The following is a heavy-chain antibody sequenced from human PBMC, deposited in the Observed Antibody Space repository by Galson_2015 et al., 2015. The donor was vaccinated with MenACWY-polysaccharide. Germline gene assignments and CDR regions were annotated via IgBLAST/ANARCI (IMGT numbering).Heavy chain of an antibody. CDR2: ISNRGVT. J-gene: IGHJ4*02. CDR1: GFTFSTYA. Sequence: LRLSCAASGFTFSTYAMSWVRQAPGKGLDWVSTISNRGVTYYADYVQGRFTISRDNSDDTVHLQMSGLRAEDTAIYFCVKDRGPIFGDYWGQGALVAVSS. CDR3: VKDRGPIFGDY. D-gene: IGHD3-10*01. V-gene: IGHV3-23*01.